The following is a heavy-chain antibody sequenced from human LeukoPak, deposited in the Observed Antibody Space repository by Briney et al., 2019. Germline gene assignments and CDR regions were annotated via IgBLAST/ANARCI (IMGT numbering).Heavy chain of an antibody. Sequence: ASVKVSCKASGYTFTDYYMNWVRQAPGQGLEWMGWINPNSGGTHYAQKFQGRFTMTRDTSITTAYMELSSLRSDDTAMYYCTRALGSDYWGQGTLVTVSS. J-gene: IGHJ4*02. D-gene: IGHD1-26*01. V-gene: IGHV1-2*02. CDR1: GYTFTDYY. CDR2: INPNSGGT. CDR3: TRALGSDY.